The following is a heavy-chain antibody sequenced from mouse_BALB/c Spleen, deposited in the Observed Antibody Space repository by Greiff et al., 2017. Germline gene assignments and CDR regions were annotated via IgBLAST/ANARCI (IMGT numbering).Heavy chain of an antibody. V-gene: IGHV5-15*02. D-gene: IGHD1-1*02. J-gene: IGHJ3*01. CDR3: ARGGGAWFAY. Sequence: EVQGVESGGGLVQPGGSRKLSCAASGFTFSDYGMAWVRQAPGKGPEWVAFISNLAYSIYYADTVTGRFTISRENAKNTLYLEMSSLRSEDTAMYYCARGGGAWFAYWGQGTLVTVSA. CDR2: ISNLAYSI. CDR1: GFTFSDYG.